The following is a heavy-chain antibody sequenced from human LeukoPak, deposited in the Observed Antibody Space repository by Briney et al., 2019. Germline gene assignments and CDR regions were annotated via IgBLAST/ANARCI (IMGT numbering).Heavy chain of an antibody. V-gene: IGHV1-8*01. J-gene: IGHJ4*02. CDR1: GYTFTSYD. D-gene: IGHD4-17*01. CDR3: ARAPHYTVTTVDYFDY. CDR2: MNPNSGNT. Sequence: ASVKVSCKASGYTFTSYDINWVRQATGQGLEWMGWMNPNSGNTGYAQKFQGRVTMTRNTSISTAYMELSSPRSEDTAVYYCARAPHYTVTTVDYFDYWGQGTLVTVSS.